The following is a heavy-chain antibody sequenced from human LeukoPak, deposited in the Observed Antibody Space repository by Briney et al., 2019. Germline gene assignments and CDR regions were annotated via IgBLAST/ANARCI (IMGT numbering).Heavy chain of an antibody. D-gene: IGHD6-13*01. CDR3: ARRQGSSPTGFDY. V-gene: IGHV5-51*01. CDR1: GYSFTGYW. Sequence: GESLKISCEGSGYSFTGYWIAWVRQMPGKGLEWMGIIYPGDSDTRYSPSYQGQVTISADKSISTAYLQWSSLKASDTAMYYCARRQGSSPTGFDYWGQGTLVTVSS. J-gene: IGHJ4*02. CDR2: IYPGDSDT.